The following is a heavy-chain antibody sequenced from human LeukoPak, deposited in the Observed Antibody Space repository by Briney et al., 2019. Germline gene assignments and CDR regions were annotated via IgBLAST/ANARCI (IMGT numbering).Heavy chain of an antibody. CDR1: GYAFTSDY. CDR3: PRHLRGYDAFDI. V-gene: IGHV1-46*01. J-gene: IGHJ3*02. CDR2: MNPSGGSI. Sequence: ASVKVSCKASGYAFTSDYMHWVRQARGQGREWMGIMNPSGGSIRYAQKFQGRVTMTSARSTSTVYMELSSLRSEDTAVYYCPRHLRGYDAFDIWGQGTMVTVSS. D-gene: IGHD3-22*01.